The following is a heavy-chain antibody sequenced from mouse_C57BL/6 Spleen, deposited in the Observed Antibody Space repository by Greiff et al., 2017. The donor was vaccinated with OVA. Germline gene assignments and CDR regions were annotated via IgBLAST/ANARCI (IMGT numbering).Heavy chain of an antibody. CDR1: GYAFSSYW. CDR2: IYPGDGDT. D-gene: IGHD1-1*01. J-gene: IGHJ1*03. Sequence: VQLQQSGAELVKPGASVKISCKASGYAFSSYWMNWVKQRPGQGLEWIGQIYPGDGDTNYTGKFKGKATLTADKSSSTAYMQLSSLTSEDSAVYFCARKNYGRYFDVWGTGTTVTVSS. CDR3: ARKNYGRYFDV. V-gene: IGHV1-80*01.